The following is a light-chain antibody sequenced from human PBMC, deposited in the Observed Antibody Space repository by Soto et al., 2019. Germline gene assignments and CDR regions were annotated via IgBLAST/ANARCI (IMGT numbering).Light chain of an antibody. CDR3: QQLNSYPIT. CDR1: QAISTS. V-gene: IGKV1-39*01. J-gene: IGKJ5*01. CDR2: AAS. Sequence: DIQMTQSPSSLSASVGDRVTISCRASQAISTSLNWYQQKPGKAPKLLIYAASSLQTGVPSRFTGSGSATYFTLTISSLHPEDFATYYCQQLNSYPITFGQGTRLEIK.